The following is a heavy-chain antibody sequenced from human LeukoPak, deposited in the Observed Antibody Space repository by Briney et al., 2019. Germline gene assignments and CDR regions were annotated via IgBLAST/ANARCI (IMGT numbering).Heavy chain of an antibody. CDR1: GYTFTSYD. D-gene: IGHD3-22*01. CDR3: ARVQGYYDSSGYPFFWFDP. V-gene: IGHV1-8*01. CDR2: MNPNSGNT. J-gene: IGHJ5*02. Sequence: SVKVSCKASGYTFTSYDINWVRQATGQGLEWMGWMNPNSGNTGYAQKFQGRVTMTRNTSISTAYMELSSLRSEDTAVYYCARVQGYYDSSGYPFFWFDPWGQGTLVTVSS.